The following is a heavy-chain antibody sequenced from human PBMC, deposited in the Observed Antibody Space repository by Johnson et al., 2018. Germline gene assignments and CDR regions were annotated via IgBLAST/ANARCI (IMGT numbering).Heavy chain of an antibody. Sequence: VQLQESGGGLVQPGGSLRLSCAVSGFTFSRYWMHWVRQAPGKGLVWVSRINSDGSNTNYADSVKGRFTISRDNAKDTLYLEMNSLRAEATAVDYCARDLPHPYAIIGQGDGRDGWGHGATVPVS. CDR2: INSDGSNT. J-gene: IGHJ6*02. CDR1: GFTFSRYW. V-gene: IGHV3-74*01. D-gene: IGHD3-16*02. CDR3: ARDLPHPYAIIGQGDGRDG.